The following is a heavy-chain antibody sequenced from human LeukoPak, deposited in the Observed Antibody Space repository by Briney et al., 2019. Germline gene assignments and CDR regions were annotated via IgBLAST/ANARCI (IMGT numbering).Heavy chain of an antibody. CDR3: ARDRYSGSFLDY. CDR1: GGTFSSYA. Sequence: SVKVSCKASGGTFSSYAISWVRQAPGQGLEWMGGIIPIFGTANYAQKFQGRVTITADESTSTAYMELSSLRSEDTAVYYCARDRYSGSFLDYWGQGTLVTVSS. V-gene: IGHV1-69*01. J-gene: IGHJ4*02. D-gene: IGHD1-26*01. CDR2: IIPIFGTA.